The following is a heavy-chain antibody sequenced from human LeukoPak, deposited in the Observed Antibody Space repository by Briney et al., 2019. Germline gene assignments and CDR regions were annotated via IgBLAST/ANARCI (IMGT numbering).Heavy chain of an antibody. CDR3: AREEYYSDNSSYYPDF. D-gene: IGHD3-22*01. CDR2: IYTSGST. CDR1: GDSISSGSYY. V-gene: IGHV4-61*02. Sequence: SQTLSLTCTVSGDSISSGSYYWSWIRQPAGKGLEWIGRIYTSGSTNYNPSLKSRVTISVDTSKNQFSLKLSSVTAADTAVYYCAREEYYSDNSSYYPDFWGQGTLVTVSS. J-gene: IGHJ4*02.